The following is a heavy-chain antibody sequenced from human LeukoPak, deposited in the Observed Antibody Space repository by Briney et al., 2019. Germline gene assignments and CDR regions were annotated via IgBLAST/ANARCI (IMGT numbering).Heavy chain of an antibody. J-gene: IGHJ4*02. CDR1: GFTFTTNA. CDR2: ISGRTGAT. V-gene: IGHV3-23*01. D-gene: IGHD5-12*01. Sequence: PGGSLRLSCAASGFTFTTNAMSWVRQAPGKGLEWVSAISGRTGATYYADSEEGRFTISRDNSKSTLYLQMDSLRAEDTAVYYCAKCGNSGCHLIDYWGRGTLVTVSS. CDR3: AKCGNSGCHLIDY.